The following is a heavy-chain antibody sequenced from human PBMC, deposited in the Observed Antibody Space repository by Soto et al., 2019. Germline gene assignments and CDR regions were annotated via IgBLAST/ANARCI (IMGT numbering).Heavy chain of an antibody. D-gene: IGHD6-19*01. J-gene: IGHJ6*02. Sequence: EVHLVQSGAEVKKPGDSRKISCKGSGYSLTNYGIGGARQMPGKGLDWMGIIYPGDSDTRYSPSFQGQVTISADKSTSTAYLQWSSLKASDSAMYYCARPREAGKNYYGVDVWGQGTTVTVSS. CDR3: ARPREAGKNYYGVDV. V-gene: IGHV5-51*01. CDR1: GYSLTNYG. CDR2: IYPGDSDT.